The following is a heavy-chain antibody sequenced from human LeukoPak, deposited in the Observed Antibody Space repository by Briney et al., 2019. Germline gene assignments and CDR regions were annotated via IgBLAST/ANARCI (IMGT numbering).Heavy chain of an antibody. CDR2: IYPGDSDT. CDR1: GYNFTSYW. D-gene: IGHD2/OR15-2a*01. V-gene: IGHV5-51*01. Sequence: GESLKISCKGSGYNFTSYWIVWVRQMPGKGLAWMGIIYPGDSDTIYSPSFQGQVTISADESISTAYLQWSSLKASDTAMYYCARRSSTASRYLDFWGQGALVTVSS. CDR3: ARRSSTASRYLDF. J-gene: IGHJ4*02.